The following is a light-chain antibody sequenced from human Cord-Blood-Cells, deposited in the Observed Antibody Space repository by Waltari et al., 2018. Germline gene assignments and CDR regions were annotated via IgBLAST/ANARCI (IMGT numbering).Light chain of an antibody. J-gene: IGKJ5*01. V-gene: IGKV3-15*01. CDR2: GAS. Sequence: EIVMTQSPATLSVTPGERATLSCRASQSVSSKLAWYQQKPGQAPRLLIYGASNRDTGIPARFSGSGSGTEFTLTISSLQSEDFAVYYCQQYNNWPLTFGEGTRLEIK. CDR1: QSVSSK. CDR3: QQYNNWPLT.